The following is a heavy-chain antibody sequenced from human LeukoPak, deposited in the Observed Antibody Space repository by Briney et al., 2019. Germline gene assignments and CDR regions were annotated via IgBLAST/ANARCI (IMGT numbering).Heavy chain of an antibody. CDR1: GYTFTGYY. D-gene: IGHD3-10*01. CDR3: ARDKDAYYYGSGSSLNWFDP. V-gene: IGHV1-2*02. Sequence: ASVKVSCKASGYTFTGYYMHWVRQAPGQGLEWMGWINPNSGGTNYAQKFQGRVTMTRDTSTSTVYMELSSLRSEDTAVYYCARDKDAYYYGSGSSLNWFDPWGQGTLVTVSS. J-gene: IGHJ5*02. CDR2: INPNSGGT.